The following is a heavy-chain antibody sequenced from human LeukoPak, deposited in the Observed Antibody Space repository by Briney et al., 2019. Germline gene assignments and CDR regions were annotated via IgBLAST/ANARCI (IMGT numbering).Heavy chain of an antibody. J-gene: IGHJ6*03. Sequence: GASVKVSCKASGYTFTDYYIHWVRQAPGQGLECMGWINPNTGGIYHPQRFQGRVTMTRGMSVNTVYMELSGLTSDDTALYYCARGPNHYYYMDFWGKGTTVSVSS. CDR1: GYTFTDYY. CDR2: INPNTGGI. CDR3: ARGPNHYYYMDF. V-gene: IGHV1-2*02.